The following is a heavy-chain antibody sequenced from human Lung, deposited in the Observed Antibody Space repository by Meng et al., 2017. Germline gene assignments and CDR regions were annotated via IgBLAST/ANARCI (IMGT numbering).Heavy chain of an antibody. CDR3: ARFDISSSGRGDY. CDR2: IFHSGST. V-gene: IGHV4-4*02. CDR1: GGSITSSTW. Sequence: HVQLQESCRSRVKPSGTLSLTCAVSGGSITSSTWWSWVRQTPGKGMEWFGEIFHSGSTNYNPPLESRVTISVDKSKNQFSLKVYSVTAADTATYYCARFDISSSGRGDYWGQGILVTVSS. D-gene: IGHD1-26*01. J-gene: IGHJ4*02.